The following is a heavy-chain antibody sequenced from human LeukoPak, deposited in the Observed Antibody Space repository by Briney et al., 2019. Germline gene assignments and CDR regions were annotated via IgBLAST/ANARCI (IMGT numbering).Heavy chain of an antibody. CDR1: GFTFKLYW. Sequence: GGSLRLSRAASGFTFKLYWMHWVRQVPGKRPVWVSRINDDGSDTIYADSVRGRFTISRDDAKNTVYLQMNNLRAEDTAVYYCVRGGPSTWSWGQGTLVTVSS. D-gene: IGHD2-15*01. J-gene: IGHJ5*02. V-gene: IGHV3-74*01. CDR2: INDDGSDT. CDR3: VRGGPSTWS.